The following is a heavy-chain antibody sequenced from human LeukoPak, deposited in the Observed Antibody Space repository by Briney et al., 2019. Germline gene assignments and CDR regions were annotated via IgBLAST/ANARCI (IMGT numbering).Heavy chain of an antibody. J-gene: IGHJ4*02. V-gene: IGHV3-21*01. D-gene: IGHD6-13*01. Sequence: GSLRLSCAASGFTFSSYSMNWVRQAPGKGLEWVSSISSSSSYIYYADSVKGRFTISRDNAKNSLCLQMNSLRAEDTAVYYCARERTGIAAANFDYWGQGTLVTVSS. CDR1: GFTFSSYS. CDR2: ISSSSSYI. CDR3: ARERTGIAAANFDY.